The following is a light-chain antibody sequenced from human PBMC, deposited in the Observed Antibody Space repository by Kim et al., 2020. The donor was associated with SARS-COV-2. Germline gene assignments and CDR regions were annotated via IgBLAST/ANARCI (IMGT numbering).Light chain of an antibody. Sequence: SASVGHRVTITCRASQDIHTWLAWYQQKPGKAPKLLMYRASTLESGAPSRFSGSGSATEFILTIADLQPDDFATYYCQHYNSVPYAFGQGTKLEI. J-gene: IGKJ2*01. CDR3: QHYNSVPYA. V-gene: IGKV1-5*03. CDR1: QDIHTW. CDR2: RAS.